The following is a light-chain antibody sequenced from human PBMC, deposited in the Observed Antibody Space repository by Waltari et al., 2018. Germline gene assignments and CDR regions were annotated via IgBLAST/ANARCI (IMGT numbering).Light chain of an antibody. CDR3: QQYGSSPLT. CDR1: KSVSSSY. Sequence: EIVLTQSTGTLSLSTGERATLSCRASKSVSSSYLALYQQKPGQAPRLLIYGASSRATGIPDRFSGSGSGTDFTLTISRLEPEDFAVYYCQQYGSSPLTFGGGTKVEIK. J-gene: IGKJ4*01. V-gene: IGKV3-20*01. CDR2: GAS.